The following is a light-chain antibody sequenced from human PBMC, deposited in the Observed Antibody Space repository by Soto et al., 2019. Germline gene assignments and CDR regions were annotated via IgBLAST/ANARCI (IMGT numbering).Light chain of an antibody. CDR2: AAS. V-gene: IGKV1-9*01. J-gene: IGKJ4*01. Sequence: DIQLTQSPSFLSASVGDRVTIACRASQGISSYLAWYQQKPGKAPKLLMYAASTLQRGVPSRFSGSGSGTEFTLTSSSLQPDDFATYYCQHYNSYPLTFGGGTKVDI. CDR3: QHYNSYPLT. CDR1: QGISSY.